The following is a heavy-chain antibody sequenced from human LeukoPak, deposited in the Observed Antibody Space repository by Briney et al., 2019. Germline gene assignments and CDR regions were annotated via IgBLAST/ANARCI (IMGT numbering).Heavy chain of an antibody. J-gene: IGHJ1*01. V-gene: IGHV3-23*01. CDR1: RFTFSSYA. CDR3: AKGGKSPDGARYFQH. Sequence: GGSLRLSCAASRFTFSSYAMSWVRQAPGKGLEWVSAISGSGGSTYYADSVKGRFTISRDNSKNTLYLQMNSLRAEDTAVYYCAKGGKSPDGARYFQHWGQGTLITVSS. D-gene: IGHD1-14*01. CDR2: ISGSGGST.